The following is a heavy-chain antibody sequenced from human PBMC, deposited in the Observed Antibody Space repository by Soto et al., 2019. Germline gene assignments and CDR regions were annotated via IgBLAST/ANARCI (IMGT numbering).Heavy chain of an antibody. Sequence: EVQLLESGGGLVQPGGSLGLSCVGSGFAFSIYAMSWVRQVPGKGPEWVAVINGRGGPTFYADSVKGRFTISRDNSKNTLYLQMSRLRAEDTAIYYCAKHIEGAGTWYVDLWGRGTLVAVSS. CDR1: GFAFSIYA. D-gene: IGHD1-26*01. J-gene: IGHJ2*01. CDR2: INGRGGPT. CDR3: AKHIEGAGTWYVDL. V-gene: IGHV3-23*01.